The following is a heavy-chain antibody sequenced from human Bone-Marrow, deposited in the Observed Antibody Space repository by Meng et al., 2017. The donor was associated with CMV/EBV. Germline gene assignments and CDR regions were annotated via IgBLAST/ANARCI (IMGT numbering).Heavy chain of an antibody. CDR1: GGSFSDYY. V-gene: IGHV4-34*01. D-gene: IGHD3-3*01. J-gene: IGHJ4*02. Sequence: SETLSLTCAAYGGSFSDYYWSWIRQSPGKGLEWIGEIYHTGSTSYNPSLKSRLTISVDKAKNQFSLKLTSVTAADTALYYCARIPLKFLEPFDYWGQGTLVTVSS. CDR3: ARIPLKFLEPFDY. CDR2: IYHTGST.